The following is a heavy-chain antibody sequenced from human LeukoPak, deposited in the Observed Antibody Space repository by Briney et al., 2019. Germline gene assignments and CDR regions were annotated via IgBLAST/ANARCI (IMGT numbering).Heavy chain of an antibody. Sequence: PGGSLRLSRAASGFTFSSYAMHWVRRAPGKGLEWVAVISYDGSNKYYADSVKGRFTISGDNSKNTLYLQMNSLRAEDTAVYYCARDQDSYGYTLFDYWGQGTLVTVSS. D-gene: IGHD5-18*01. CDR2: ISYDGSNK. CDR3: ARDQDSYGYTLFDY. J-gene: IGHJ4*02. CDR1: GFTFSSYA. V-gene: IGHV3-30*04.